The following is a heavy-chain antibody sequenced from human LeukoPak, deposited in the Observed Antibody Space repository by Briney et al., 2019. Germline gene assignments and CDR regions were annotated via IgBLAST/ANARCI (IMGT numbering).Heavy chain of an antibody. CDR2: ISSSSSYI. CDR3: ARDSSWNYFDY. V-gene: IGHV3-21*01. J-gene: IGHJ4*02. D-gene: IGHD2-15*01. CDR1: GFTFSSYW. Sequence: GGSLGLSCAASGFTFSSYWMSWVRQAPGKGLEWVSSISSSSSYIYYADSVKGRFTISRDNAKNSLYLQMNSLRAEDTAVYYCARDSSWNYFDYWGQGTLVTVSS.